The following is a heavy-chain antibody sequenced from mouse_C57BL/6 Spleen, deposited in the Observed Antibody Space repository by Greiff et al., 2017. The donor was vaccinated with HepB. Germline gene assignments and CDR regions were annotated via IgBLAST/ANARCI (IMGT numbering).Heavy chain of an antibody. V-gene: IGHV1-18*01. Sequence: EVKLMESGPELVKPGASVKIPCKASGYTFTDYNMDWVKQSHGKSLEWIGDINPNNGGTIYNQKFKGKATLTVDKSSSTAYMELRSLTSEDTAVYYCARGGLYYYGIWYFDVWGTGTTVTVSS. J-gene: IGHJ1*03. D-gene: IGHD1-1*01. CDR1: GYTFTDYN. CDR3: ARGGLYYYGIWYFDV. CDR2: INPNNGGT.